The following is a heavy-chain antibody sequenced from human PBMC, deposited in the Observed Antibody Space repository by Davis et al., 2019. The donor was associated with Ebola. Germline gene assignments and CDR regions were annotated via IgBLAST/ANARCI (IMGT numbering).Heavy chain of an antibody. CDR2: ITTNTASP. CDR3: ARGMGELALN. V-gene: IGHV7-4-1*02. J-gene: IGHJ4*02. Sequence: ASVKVSCKASGYSFTAYDLNWLRQAPGQRFEWLGWITTNTASPTYARGFSERFVFSLDTSVDTAFLQINNLKAEDTAIYYCARGMGELALNWGQGSLVTVSS. D-gene: IGHD3-16*01. CDR1: GYSFTAYD.